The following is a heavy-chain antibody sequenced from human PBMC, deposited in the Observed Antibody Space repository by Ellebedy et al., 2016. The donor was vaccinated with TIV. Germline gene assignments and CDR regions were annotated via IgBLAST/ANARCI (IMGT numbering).Heavy chain of an antibody. CDR1: GASISSYY. D-gene: IGHD2-21*01. CDR2: IYYNGNA. CDR3: ARWRRGGNSN. V-gene: IGHV4-59*01. J-gene: IGHJ4*02. Sequence: MPGGSLRLSCTVSGASISSYYWSRIRQPPGKGLEWIGYIYYNGNANYNSSLKSRVNMSVDTSKNQFSLKLTSVTDEDTAMYYCARWRRGGNSNWGQGTLVTVSS.